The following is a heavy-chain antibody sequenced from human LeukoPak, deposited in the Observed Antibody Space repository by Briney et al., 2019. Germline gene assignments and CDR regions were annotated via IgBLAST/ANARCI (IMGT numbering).Heavy chain of an antibody. Sequence: PGRSLRLCCAASGFTFSHYGMHWVRQAPGKGLEWVALIWDDGNKKSHADTGKGRFTISRDNSKNTLYLQMNSLRAEDTAVYYCARDFGTTVTTFGAVDIWGQGTKVIVSS. CDR2: IWDDGNKK. CDR3: ARDFGTTVTTFGAVDI. V-gene: IGHV3-33*01. CDR1: GFTFSHYG. D-gene: IGHD4-17*01. J-gene: IGHJ3*02.